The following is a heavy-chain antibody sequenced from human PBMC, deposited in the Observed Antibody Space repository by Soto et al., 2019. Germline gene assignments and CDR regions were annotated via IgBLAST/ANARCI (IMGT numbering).Heavy chain of an antibody. V-gene: IGHV1-18*04. CDR1: GYTFTSYG. CDR3: ARVEYSSGWYSDWFDP. J-gene: IGHJ5*02. D-gene: IGHD6-19*01. Sequence: QVQLVQSGAEVKKPGASVKVSCKASGYTFTSYGISWVRQAPGQGLEGMGWISAYNGNTNYAQKLQGRVTMTTDTSTSIAYMELRSLRSDDTAVYYCARVEYSSGWYSDWFDPWGQGTLVTVSS. CDR2: ISAYNGNT.